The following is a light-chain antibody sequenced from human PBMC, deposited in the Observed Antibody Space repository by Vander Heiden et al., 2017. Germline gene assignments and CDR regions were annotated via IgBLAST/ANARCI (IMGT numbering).Light chain of an antibody. CDR1: QSVSSN. V-gene: IGKV3-15*01. CDR3: QQYNNWPPWT. Sequence: ETALPHAPATLSVSTGERATLSCRASQSVSSNLAGYQQKPGQDPRHLIYDASTRVTGSPARFSGSGSGTEFTLTISSLQSEDFAVYYCQQYNNWPPWTFGQGTRVEIK. CDR2: DAS. J-gene: IGKJ1*01.